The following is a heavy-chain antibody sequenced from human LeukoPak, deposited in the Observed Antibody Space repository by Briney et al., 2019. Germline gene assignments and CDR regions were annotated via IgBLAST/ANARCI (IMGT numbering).Heavy chain of an antibody. Sequence: SETLSLTCAVSGGSVSGYYWSWIRQPPGKGLEWIGEINHSGSTNYNPSLKSRVTISVDTSKNQFSLKLISVTAADTAVYYCARAGLRGVMINWFDPWGQGTLVTVSS. J-gene: IGHJ5*02. V-gene: IGHV4-34*01. CDR1: GGSVSGYY. CDR3: ARAGLRGVMINWFDP. D-gene: IGHD3-10*01. CDR2: INHSGST.